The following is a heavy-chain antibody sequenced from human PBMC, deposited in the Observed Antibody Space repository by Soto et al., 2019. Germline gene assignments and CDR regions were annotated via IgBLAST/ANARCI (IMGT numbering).Heavy chain of an antibody. CDR1: GYSFTSYW. J-gene: IGHJ2*01. D-gene: IGHD3-16*01. Sequence: PGESLKISCKGSGYSFTSYWIGWVRQMPGKGLEWMGIIYPGDSDTRYSPSFQGQVTISADKSISTAYLQWSSLKASDTAMYYCARAVGGVYYFTDPTKNWYFDLGGRGTLVTVSS. CDR3: ARAVGGVYYFTDPTKNWYFDL. CDR2: IYPGDSDT. V-gene: IGHV5-51*01.